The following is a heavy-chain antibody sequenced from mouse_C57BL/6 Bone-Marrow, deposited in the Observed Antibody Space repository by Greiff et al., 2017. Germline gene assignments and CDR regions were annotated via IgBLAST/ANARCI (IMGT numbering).Heavy chain of an antibody. J-gene: IGHJ4*01. D-gene: IGHD2-2*01. Sequence: EVKLMESGGDLVKPGGSLKLSCAASGFTFSSYGMSWVRQTPDKRLEWVATISSGGSYTYYPDSVKGRFTISRDNAKNTLYLQMSSLKSEDTAMYYCARHPLWLRRGGYYAMDYWGQGTSVTVSS. CDR1: GFTFSSYG. V-gene: IGHV5-6*01. CDR2: ISSGGSYT. CDR3: ARHPLWLRRGGYYAMDY.